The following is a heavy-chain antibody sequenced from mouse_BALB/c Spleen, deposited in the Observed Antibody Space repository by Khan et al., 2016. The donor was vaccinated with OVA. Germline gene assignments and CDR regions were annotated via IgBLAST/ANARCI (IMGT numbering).Heavy chain of an antibody. V-gene: IGHV3-8*02. CDR3: ARSTDRYAFVY. D-gene: IGHD2-14*01. CDR1: GDSITTGY. CDR2: IIYTGYT. Sequence: EVQLQESGPSLVKPSQTLSLTCSVTGDSITTGYWNWIRKFPGNKLQYMGYIIYTGYTYYNPSLTSRISITRHTSNNQYYLQLNSVTDEDTATYYCARSTDRYAFVYWGQGTLVTVSA. J-gene: IGHJ3*01.